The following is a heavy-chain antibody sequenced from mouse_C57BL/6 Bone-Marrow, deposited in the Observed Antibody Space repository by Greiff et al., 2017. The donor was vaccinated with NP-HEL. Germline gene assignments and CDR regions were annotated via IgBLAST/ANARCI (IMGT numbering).Heavy chain of an antibody. V-gene: IGHV7-1*01. Sequence: EVKVVESGGGLVQSGRSLRLSCATSGFTFSDFYMEWVRQAPGKGLEWIAASRNKANDYTTEYSASVKGRFIVSRDTSQSILYLQMNALRAEDTAIYYCARVYGSSYDWYFDVWGTGTTVTVSS. CDR1: GFTFSDFY. D-gene: IGHD1-1*01. J-gene: IGHJ1*03. CDR2: SRNKANDYTT. CDR3: ARVYGSSYDWYFDV.